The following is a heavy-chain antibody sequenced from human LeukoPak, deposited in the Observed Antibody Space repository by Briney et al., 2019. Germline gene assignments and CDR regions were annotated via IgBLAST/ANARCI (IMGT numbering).Heavy chain of an antibody. Sequence: ASVKVSCKASGYTFTSYGISWVRQAPGQGLEWMGWISAYNGNTNYAQKLQGRVTMTTDTSTSTAYMELSSLRSEDTAVYYCARGYCSSTSCYGEGVPYYYYGMDVWGQGTTVTVSS. CDR3: ARGYCSSTSCYGEGVPYYYYGMDV. D-gene: IGHD2-2*01. J-gene: IGHJ6*02. CDR1: GYTFTSYG. V-gene: IGHV1-18*01. CDR2: ISAYNGNT.